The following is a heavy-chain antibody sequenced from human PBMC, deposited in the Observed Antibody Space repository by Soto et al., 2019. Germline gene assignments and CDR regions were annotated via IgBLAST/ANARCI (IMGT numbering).Heavy chain of an antibody. CDR1: GFSFSSYA. Sequence: EVQLLESGGGLVQPGGSLRLSCAASGFSFSSYAMSWVRQAPGKGPEWVSIISATGGGGATFYADSVKGRFTISRDNSGNIVYLQMNNLRAEDTALYYCAKGGYSYGRYWFDPWGQGTLVTVSS. V-gene: IGHV3-23*01. CDR3: AKGGYSYGRYWFDP. J-gene: IGHJ5*02. CDR2: ISATGGGGAT. D-gene: IGHD5-18*01.